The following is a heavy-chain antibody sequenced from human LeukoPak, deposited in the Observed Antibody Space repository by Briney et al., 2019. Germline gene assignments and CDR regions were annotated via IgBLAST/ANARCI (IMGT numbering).Heavy chain of an antibody. CDR2: IKQDGSEK. V-gene: IGHV3-7*01. Sequence: GGSLRLSCAASGFIFTSYWMSWVRQAPGKGLEWVANIKQDGSEKYYVDSVKGRFTISRDNSKNTMYLQMNSLRAEDTAVYYCAKIVQFTAATGTGLESWGQGTLVTVSP. D-gene: IGHD6-13*01. J-gene: IGHJ4*02. CDR1: GFIFTSYW. CDR3: AKIVQFTAATGTGLES.